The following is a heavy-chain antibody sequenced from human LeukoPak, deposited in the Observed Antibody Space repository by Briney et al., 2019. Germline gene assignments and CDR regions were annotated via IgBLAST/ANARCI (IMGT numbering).Heavy chain of an antibody. J-gene: IGHJ4*02. CDR2: IKQDGSEK. CDR3: AREPFPLNYDFWSGYYPRYYFDY. V-gene: IGHV3-7*03. D-gene: IGHD3-3*01. CDR1: GFTFSSYW. Sequence: GGSLRLSCAASGFTFSSYWMSWVRQAPGKGLEWVANIKQDGSEKYYVDSVKGRFTISRDNAKNSLYLQMNSLRAEDTAVYYCAREPFPLNYDFWSGYYPRYYFDYWGQGTLVTVSS.